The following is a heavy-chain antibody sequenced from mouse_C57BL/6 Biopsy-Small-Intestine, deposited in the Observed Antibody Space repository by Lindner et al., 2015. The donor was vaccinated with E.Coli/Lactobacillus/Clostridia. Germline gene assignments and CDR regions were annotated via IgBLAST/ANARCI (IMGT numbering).Heavy chain of an antibody. CDR2: IRSKSSNYAT. J-gene: IGHJ3*01. CDR1: GFTFNIYA. D-gene: IGHD2-4*01. Sequence: VQLQESGGGLVQPKGSLKLSCAASGFTFNIYAMHWVRQAPGKGLEWVARIRSKSSNYATYYADSVKDRFTISRDDSQNILYLQMNNLKTEDTAMYYCVRDRDYFAYWGQGTLVTVSA. CDR3: VRDRDYFAY. V-gene: IGHV10-3*01.